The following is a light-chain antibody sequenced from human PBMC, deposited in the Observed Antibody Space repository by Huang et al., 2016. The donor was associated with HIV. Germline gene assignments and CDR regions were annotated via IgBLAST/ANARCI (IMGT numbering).Light chain of an antibody. CDR2: DAS. CDR1: QSISSW. CDR3: QQYNSYPYT. Sequence: DIQMTQSPSTLSASVVDTVTITCRASQSISSWLAWYQQKRGKAPKLLIYDASSLEGGVPSSFSGRGSGTEFTLTISSLQADNFATYYCQQYNSYPYTFGQGTKLEIK. V-gene: IGKV1-5*01. J-gene: IGKJ2*01.